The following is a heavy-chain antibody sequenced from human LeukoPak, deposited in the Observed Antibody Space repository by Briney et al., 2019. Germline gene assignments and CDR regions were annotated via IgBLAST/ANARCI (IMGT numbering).Heavy chain of an antibody. J-gene: IGHJ4*02. CDR3: AKWGDYDVLTGYYVPDY. V-gene: IGHV3-23*01. CDR1: GFTFNNAW. Sequence: GGSLRLSCAASGFTFNNAWMSWVRQAPGKGLEWVSAILGSGGSTYYADSVKGRFTVSRDNSKSTLYLQMNSLRAEDTALYYCAKWGDYDVLTGYYVPDYWGQGTLVTVSS. CDR2: ILGSGGST. D-gene: IGHD3-9*01.